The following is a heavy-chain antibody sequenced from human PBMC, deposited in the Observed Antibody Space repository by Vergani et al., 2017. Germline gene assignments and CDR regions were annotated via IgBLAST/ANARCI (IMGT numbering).Heavy chain of an antibody. V-gene: IGHV3-21*01. CDR2: ISSSSSYI. CDR3: ARDWDSYDGDY. J-gene: IGHJ4*02. D-gene: IGHD5-18*01. CDR1: GFTFSIYS. Sequence: EVQLVESGGGLVKPGGSLRLSCAASGFTFSIYSMNWVRQAPGKGLEWVSSISSSSSYIYYADSVKGRFTISRDNAKNSLYLQMNSLRAEDTAMYYCARDWDSYDGDYWGQGTLVTVSS.